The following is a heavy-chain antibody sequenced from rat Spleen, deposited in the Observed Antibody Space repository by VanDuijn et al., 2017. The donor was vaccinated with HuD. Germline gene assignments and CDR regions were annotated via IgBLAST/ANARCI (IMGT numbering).Heavy chain of an antibody. CDR3: TRDGTTGLFAYVIDA. Sequence: QVQLKESGPGLVQPSQTLSLTCTVSGFSLPSYNVHWVRQPTGKGLEWMGVIWTGGSTDYNSALKSRLSISRDTSKSQVLLKMNSLQTDDTGTYYCTRDGTTGLFAYVIDAWGQGASVTVSS. V-gene: IGHV2-30*01. CDR2: IWTGGST. J-gene: IGHJ4*01. CDR1: GFSLPSYN. D-gene: IGHD1-11*01.